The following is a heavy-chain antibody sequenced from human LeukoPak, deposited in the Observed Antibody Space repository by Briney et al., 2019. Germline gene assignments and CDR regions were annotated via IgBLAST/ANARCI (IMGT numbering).Heavy chain of an antibody. V-gene: IGHV3-21*01. J-gene: IGHJ4*02. CDR1: GFTFSSYS. Sequence: PGGSLRLSCAASGFTFSSYSTNWVRQAPGKGLEWVSSISSSSSYIYYADSVKGRFTISRDNAKNSLYLQMNSLRAEDTAVYYCARWSRGGYDYDYWGQGTLVSVSS. D-gene: IGHD5-12*01. CDR2: ISSSSSYI. CDR3: ARWSRGGYDYDY.